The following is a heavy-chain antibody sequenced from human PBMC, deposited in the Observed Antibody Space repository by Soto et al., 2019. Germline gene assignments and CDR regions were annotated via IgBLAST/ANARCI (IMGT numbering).Heavy chain of an antibody. V-gene: IGHV3-49*03. CDR3: ARPFYGDAFDI. J-gene: IGHJ3*02. CDR1: GFTFGDYA. Sequence: GVLRLSCTTSGFTFGDYAVSWLRQAPGKGLEWVSFIRSKVSGGTAEYAASVKGRFTISRDDSKSIAYMELSSLRSEDTAVYYCARPFYGDAFDIWGQGTMVTVSS. CDR2: IRSKVSGGTA. D-gene: IGHD4-17*01.